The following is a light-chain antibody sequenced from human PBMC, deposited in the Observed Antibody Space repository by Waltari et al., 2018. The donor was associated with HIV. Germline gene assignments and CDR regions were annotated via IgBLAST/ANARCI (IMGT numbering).Light chain of an antibody. Sequence: AIRMTQSPSSFSASTGDRLTITCRASQGISSYFAWYQQKPGKAPKLLIYAASTLQSGVPSRFSGSGSGTDFTLTISCLQSEDFATYYCQQYYSYPLTIGGGTKVEIK. CDR3: QQYYSYPLT. V-gene: IGKV1-8*01. J-gene: IGKJ4*01. CDR1: QGISSY. CDR2: AAS.